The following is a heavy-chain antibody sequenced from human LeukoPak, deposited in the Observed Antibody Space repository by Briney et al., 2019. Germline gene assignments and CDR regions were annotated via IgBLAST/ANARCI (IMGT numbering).Heavy chain of an antibody. CDR1: GGSISSGGYY. J-gene: IGHJ4*02. V-gene: IGHV4-31*03. CDR3: ARDSDPRGLFDY. CDR2: IYYSGST. Sequence: SETLSLTCTVSGGSISSGGYYWRWVRQHRGRGLEWIGYIYYSGSTYYNPSLKSRVTISVDTSKNQFSLKLSSVTAADTAVYYCARDSDPRGLFDYWGQGTLVTVSS.